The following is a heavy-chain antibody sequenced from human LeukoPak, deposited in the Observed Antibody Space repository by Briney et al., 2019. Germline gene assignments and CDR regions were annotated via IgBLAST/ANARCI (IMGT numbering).Heavy chain of an antibody. J-gene: IGHJ4*02. CDR2: IKSKTDGGTT. D-gene: IGHD1-26*01. CDR3: TTDAGATTPFDY. V-gene: IGHV3-15*01. CDR1: GFTFSNAW. Sequence: GGSLRLSCAASGFTFSNAWMSWVRQAPGKGLEWVGRIKSKTDGGTTDYAAPVRGRFTISRDDSTNTLYLQMNSLKTEDTAVYYCTTDAGATTPFDYWGQGTLVTVSS.